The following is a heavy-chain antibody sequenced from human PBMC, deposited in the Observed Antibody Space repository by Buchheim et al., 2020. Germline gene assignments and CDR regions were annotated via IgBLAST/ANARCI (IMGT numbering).Heavy chain of an antibody. V-gene: IGHV1-46*01. CDR3: ARDLRGQTTVTTQYYYYYYGMDV. CDR2: INPSGCST. Sequence: QVQLVQSGAEVKKPGASVKVSCKASGYTFTSYYMHWVRQAPGQGLEWMGIINPSGCSTSYAQKFQGRVNRTRDTSTSTGYMELSSLRSEDTAVYYCARDLRGQTTVTTQYYYYYYGMDVWGQGTT. CDR1: GYTFTSYY. D-gene: IGHD4-11*01. J-gene: IGHJ6*02.